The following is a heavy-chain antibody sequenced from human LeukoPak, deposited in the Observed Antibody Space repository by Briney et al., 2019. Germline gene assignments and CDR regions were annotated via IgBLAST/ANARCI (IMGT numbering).Heavy chain of an antibody. CDR3: ARDSWYGDSRGMDV. CDR1: GYTFTSYY. J-gene: IGHJ6*02. Sequence: ASVKVSCKASGYTFTSYYMHWVRQAPGQGLEWMGIINPSGGSTSYAQKFQGRVTMTRDTSISTAYMELSRLRSDDTAVYYCARDSWYGDSRGMDVWGQGTTVTVSS. V-gene: IGHV1-46*01. D-gene: IGHD4-17*01. CDR2: INPSGGST.